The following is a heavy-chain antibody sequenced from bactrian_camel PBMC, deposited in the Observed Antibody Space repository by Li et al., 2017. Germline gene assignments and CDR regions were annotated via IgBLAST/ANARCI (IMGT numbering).Heavy chain of an antibody. Sequence: VQLVESGGGLVQPGGSLRLSCAASGFTFSSYWMYWVRQAPGKGLEWVSAITTNGDMTYYADSEKGRFTISRDDVKNTLYLQMNSLKTEDTAVYYCVAYAWYGNKYWGQGTQVTVS. D-gene: IGHD6*01. CDR1: GFTFSSYW. CDR3: VAYAWYGNKY. J-gene: IGHJ4*01. CDR2: ITTNGDMT. V-gene: IGHV3S1*01.